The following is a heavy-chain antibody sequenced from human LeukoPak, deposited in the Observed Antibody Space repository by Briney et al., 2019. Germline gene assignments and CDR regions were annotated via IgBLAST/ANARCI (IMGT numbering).Heavy chain of an antibody. D-gene: IGHD3-10*01. CDR2: INPNSGGT. J-gene: IGHJ4*02. Sequence: ASVKVSCKTSGYNFTGYHIHWVRQAPGQGLEWMGWINPNSGGTNYAQKFQGRVTMTRDTSISTAYMELSRLRSDDTAVYYCARELLWFGELYKGPDYWGQGTLVTVSS. V-gene: IGHV1-2*02. CDR1: GYNFTGYH. CDR3: ARELLWFGELYKGPDY.